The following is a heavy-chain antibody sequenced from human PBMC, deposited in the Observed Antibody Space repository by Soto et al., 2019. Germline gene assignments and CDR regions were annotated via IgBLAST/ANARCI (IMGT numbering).Heavy chain of an antibody. D-gene: IGHD3-22*01. CDR3: ARALYYYDSSGPIFDGMEV. J-gene: IGHJ6*02. CDR1: GCTFSSYA. Sequence: SVKVSCKASGCTFSSYAISWVRQAPGQGLEWMGGIIPIFGTANYAQKFQGRVTITADKSTSTAYMELSSLRSEDTAVYYCARALYYYDSSGPIFDGMEVWGQGTTVTVSS. V-gene: IGHV1-69*06. CDR2: IIPIFGTA.